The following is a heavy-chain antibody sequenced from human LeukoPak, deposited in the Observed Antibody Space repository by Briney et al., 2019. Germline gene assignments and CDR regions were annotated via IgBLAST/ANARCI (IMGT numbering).Heavy chain of an antibody. CDR3: ARDGDYYDSSAHDAFDI. J-gene: IGHJ3*02. CDR1: GSTFSSYS. D-gene: IGHD3-22*01. CDR2: ISSSSSYI. V-gene: IGHV3-21*01. Sequence: GGSLRLSCAASGSTFSSYSMNWVRQAPGKGLEWVSSISSSSSYIYYADSVKGRFTISRDNAKNSLYLQMNSLRAEDTAVYYCARDGDYYDSSAHDAFDIWGQGTMVTVPS.